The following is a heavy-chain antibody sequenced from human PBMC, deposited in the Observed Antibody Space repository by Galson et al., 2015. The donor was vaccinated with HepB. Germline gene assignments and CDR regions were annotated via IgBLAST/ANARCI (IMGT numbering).Heavy chain of an antibody. D-gene: IGHD3-10*01. V-gene: IGHV3-66*01. CDR3: AREGGWVTMVRGVITNAFDI. Sequence: SLRLSCAASGFTVSSNYMSWVRQAPGKGLEWVSVIYSGGSTYYADSVKGRFTISRDNSKNTPYLQMNSLRVEDTAVYYCAREGGWVTMVRGVITNAFDIWGQGTMVTVSS. J-gene: IGHJ3*02. CDR1: GFTVSSNY. CDR2: IYSGGST.